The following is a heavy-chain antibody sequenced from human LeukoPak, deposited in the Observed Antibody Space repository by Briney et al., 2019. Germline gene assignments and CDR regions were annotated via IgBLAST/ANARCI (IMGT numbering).Heavy chain of an antibody. Sequence: GGSLRLSCAASNFPFNDYVMAWVRQAPGKGLEWMSAMSGRGKSSYYADFVKGRFTISRDNPKNTLYLLMNSLRTEDTAVYYCTRVASTSFYFDYWGQGTLVTVSS. V-gene: IGHV3-23*01. CDR2: MSGRGKSS. D-gene: IGHD1-26*01. CDR1: NFPFNDYV. J-gene: IGHJ4*02. CDR3: TRVASTSFYFDY.